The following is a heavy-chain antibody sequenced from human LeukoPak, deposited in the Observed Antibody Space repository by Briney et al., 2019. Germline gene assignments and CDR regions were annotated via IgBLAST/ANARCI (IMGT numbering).Heavy chain of an antibody. CDR1: GFTFSQSW. J-gene: IGHJ4*02. CDR3: ARNAPFDY. Sequence: PGGSLRLSCAASGFTFSQSWMSWVRQAPGKGLKWVAYIKQDGGEKYYVDSVKGRFTISRDNAQRSLYLQMNTLRAEDTAVYFCARNAPFDYWGQGTLVTVSS. CDR2: IKQDGGEK. V-gene: IGHV3-7*01. D-gene: IGHD2-2*01.